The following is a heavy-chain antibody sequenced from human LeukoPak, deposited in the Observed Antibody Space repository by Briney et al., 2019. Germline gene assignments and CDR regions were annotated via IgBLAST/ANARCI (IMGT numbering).Heavy chain of an antibody. D-gene: IGHD5-24*01. CDR1: GFTFSLYG. J-gene: IGHJ4*02. CDR2: ISFDGSDK. CDR3: ARDRGWLQFDY. V-gene: IGHV3-30*03. Sequence: PGGSLRLSCAASGFTFSLYGMHWVRQAPGKGLEWVAVISFDGSDKYYADFVKGRFTISGDNSKNTVYLQMNSLRAEDTAVYYCARDRGWLQFDYWGQGTLVTVSS.